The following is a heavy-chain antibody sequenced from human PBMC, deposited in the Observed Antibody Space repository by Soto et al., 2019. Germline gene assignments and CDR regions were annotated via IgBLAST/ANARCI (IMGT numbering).Heavy chain of an antibody. CDR1: GDSIGTINYY. V-gene: IGHV4-39*01. J-gene: IGHJ4*02. Sequence: QLPLQESGPGLVKPSETLSVTCSVSGDSIGTINYYWGWLRQPPGKGPEWIGSIYYTGSTHYNPSLRGRATVSVDTSKNQLGLRLTSVTAADTAVYYCARHPGYTVPTVYATHYFDDWGQGVLVTVSS. CDR3: ARHPGYTVPTVYATHYFDD. CDR2: IYYTGST. D-gene: IGHD2-8*01.